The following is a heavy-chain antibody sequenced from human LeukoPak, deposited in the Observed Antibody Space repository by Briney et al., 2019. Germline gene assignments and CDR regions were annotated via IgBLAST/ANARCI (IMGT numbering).Heavy chain of an antibody. D-gene: IGHD6-19*01. CDR2: INPNSGGT. CDR1: GYTFTGYY. V-gene: IGHV1-2*02. CDR3: ARDGYSSGWYPAH. Sequence: ASVKVSCKASGYTFTGYYMHWVRQAPGQGLEWMGWINPNSGGTNYAQKFQGRVTMTRDTSISTAYMELSRLRSDDTAVYYCARDGYSSGWYPAHWGQGTLVTVSS. J-gene: IGHJ4*02.